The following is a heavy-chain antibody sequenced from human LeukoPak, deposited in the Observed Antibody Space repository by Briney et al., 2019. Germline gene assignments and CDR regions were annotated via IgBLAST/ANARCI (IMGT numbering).Heavy chain of an antibody. V-gene: IGHV4-34*01. CDR3: ARGPYCSGGSCYPPYYYYYMDV. D-gene: IGHD2-15*01. J-gene: IGHJ6*03. CDR2: INHSGST. CDR1: GGSFSGYY. Sequence: SETLSLTCAVYGGSFSGYYWSWIRQPPGKGLEWIGEINHSGSTNYNPSPKSRVTISVDTSKNQFSLKLSSVTAADTAVYYCARGPYCSGGSCYPPYYYYYMDVWGKGTTVTVSS.